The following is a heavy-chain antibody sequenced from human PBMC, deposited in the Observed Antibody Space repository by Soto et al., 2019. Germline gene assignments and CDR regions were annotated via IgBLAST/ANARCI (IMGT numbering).Heavy chain of an antibody. Sequence: AGGSLRLSCAASGFTFSNYDMNWVRQAPGKGLEWVSYISSSSSTIYYADSVRGRFTISRDNAQNSLFLQMNSLRDEDTAVYYCARDFGYYDISGYYGTFYYYGMDVWGQGTTVTVSS. CDR2: ISSSSSTI. D-gene: IGHD3-22*01. J-gene: IGHJ6*02. CDR3: ARDFGYYDISGYYGTFYYYGMDV. CDR1: GFTFSNYD. V-gene: IGHV3-48*02.